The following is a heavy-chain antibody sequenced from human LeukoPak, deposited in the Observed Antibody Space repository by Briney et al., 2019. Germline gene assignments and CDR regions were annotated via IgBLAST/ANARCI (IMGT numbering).Heavy chain of an antibody. CDR2: INHSGST. J-gene: IGHJ4*02. CDR3: ARGPAYSSSSGRLDY. D-gene: IGHD6-6*01. CDR1: GGSFSGYY. Sequence: PSETLSLTCAVYGGSFSGYYWSWIRQPPGKGLEWIGEINHSGSTNYNPSLKSRVTISVDTSKNQLSLKLSSVTAADTAVYYCARGPAYSSSSGRLDYWGQGTLVTVSS. V-gene: IGHV4-34*01.